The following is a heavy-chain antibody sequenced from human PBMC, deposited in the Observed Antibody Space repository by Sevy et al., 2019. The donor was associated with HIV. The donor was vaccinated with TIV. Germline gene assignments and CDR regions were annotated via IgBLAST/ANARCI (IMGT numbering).Heavy chain of an antibody. CDR3: AKLTPLWFREGVPETY. CDR2: IRYDGSNK. D-gene: IGHD3-10*01. CDR1: GFTFSSYG. J-gene: IGHJ4*02. Sequence: GGSLRLSCAASGFTFSSYGMHWVRQAPGKGLEWVAFIRYDGSNKYYADSVKGRFTISRDNSKNTLYLQMNGLRAEDTAVYYCAKLTPLWFREGVPETYWGQGTLVTVSS. V-gene: IGHV3-30*02.